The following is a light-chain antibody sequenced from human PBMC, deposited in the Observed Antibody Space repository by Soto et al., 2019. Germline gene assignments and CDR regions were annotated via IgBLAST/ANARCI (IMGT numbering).Light chain of an antibody. CDR3: QQYGYSYT. V-gene: IGKV3-20*01. Sequence: EIVLTQSPCTLSFSPLDRSTLSCRASQSVRSSSLAWYQHKPGQAPRLLIYGASSRATGIPDRFSGSGSKTDFTFTISRLEPEDFAVYYCQQYGYSYTFGQGTKVDIK. J-gene: IGKJ2*01. CDR2: GAS. CDR1: QSVRSSS.